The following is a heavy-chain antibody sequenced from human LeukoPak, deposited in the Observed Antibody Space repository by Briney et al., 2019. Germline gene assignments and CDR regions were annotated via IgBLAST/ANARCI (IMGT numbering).Heavy chain of an antibody. CDR3: ARGRYSSGWYDPYYYYYYMDV. CDR1: GGSISNYY. J-gene: IGHJ6*03. CDR2: IYYSGST. V-gene: IGHV4-59*08. D-gene: IGHD6-19*01. Sequence: PSETLSLTCTVSGGSISNYYWSWIRQPPGKGLEWIGYIYYSGSTKYNPSLKSRVTISVDTSKNQFSLKLSSVTAADTAVYYCARGRYSSGWYDPYYYYYYMDVWGKGTTVTISS.